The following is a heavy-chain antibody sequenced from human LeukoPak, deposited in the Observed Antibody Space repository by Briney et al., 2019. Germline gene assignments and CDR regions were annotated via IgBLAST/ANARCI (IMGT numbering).Heavy chain of an antibody. CDR3: ARQEGDIVATYYYMDV. J-gene: IGHJ6*03. V-gene: IGHV4-39*01. Sequence: SETLSLTCTVSGGSISSSSYYWGWIRQPPGKGLEWIGSIYYSGSTYYKPSLKSRVTISVDTSKNQFSLKLSSVTAADTAVYYCARQEGDIVATYYYMDVWGKGTTVTVSS. CDR1: GGSISSSSYY. D-gene: IGHD5-12*01. CDR2: IYYSGST.